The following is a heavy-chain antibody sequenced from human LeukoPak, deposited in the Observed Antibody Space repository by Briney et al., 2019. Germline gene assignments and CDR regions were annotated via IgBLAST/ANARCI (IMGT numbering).Heavy chain of an antibody. J-gene: IGHJ4*02. CDR3: ARVVVVVPAAPSTYNY. D-gene: IGHD2-2*01. CDR2: INHSGST. V-gene: IGHV4-34*01. CDR1: GGSFSGYY. Sequence: PSGTLPLTCAVYGGSFSGYYWSWIRQPPGKGLEWIGEINHSGSTNYNPSLKSRVTISVDTSKNQFSLKLSSVTAADTAVYYCARVVVVVPAAPSTYNYWGQGTLVTVSS.